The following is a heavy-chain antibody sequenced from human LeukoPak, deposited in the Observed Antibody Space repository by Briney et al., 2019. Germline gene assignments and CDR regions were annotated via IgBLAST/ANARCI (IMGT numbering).Heavy chain of an antibody. CDR2: VYSSGST. CDR3: ARDRKYCDDSGGYSPSYCYGMDV. Sequence: SEILSLTCTVSGGSINNHYWSWIRQSPGTGLEWIGYVYSSGSTKYNPSLESRVTISVDTSKNQFSLRLSSVTAADTAVYYCARDRKYCDDSGGYSPSYCYGMDVWGQGTTVTVSS. V-gene: IGHV4-59*11. D-gene: IGHD3-22*01. CDR1: GGSINNHY. J-gene: IGHJ6*02.